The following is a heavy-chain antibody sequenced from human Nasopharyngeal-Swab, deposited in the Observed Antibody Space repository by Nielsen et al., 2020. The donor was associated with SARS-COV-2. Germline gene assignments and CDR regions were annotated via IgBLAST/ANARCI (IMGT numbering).Heavy chain of an antibody. CDR3: ARHVSSSWYAAVAGIRAFDY. Sequence: RQAPGKGLVWIGSIYYSGSTYYNPSLKSRVTISVDTSKNRFSLKLSSVAAADTAVYYCARHVSSSWYAAVAGIRAFDYWGQGTLVTVSS. V-gene: IGHV4-39*01. J-gene: IGHJ4*02. CDR2: IYYSGST. D-gene: IGHD6-13*01.